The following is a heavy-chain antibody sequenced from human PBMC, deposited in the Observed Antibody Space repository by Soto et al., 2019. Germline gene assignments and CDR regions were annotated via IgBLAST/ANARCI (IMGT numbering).Heavy chain of an antibody. CDR1: GITFSNYA. J-gene: IGHJ4*02. Sequence: EVQLLESGGGLVQPGGSLRLSCAASGITFSNYALSWVRQAPGKGLEWVSGISGSGTSTYYADSVKGRFTISRDNSKSPLYLHINSLRADDTADDTAIYYCAKEAGGGVAMVTSYVDYWGQGTLVTVSS. CDR3: AKEAGGGVAMVTSYVDY. CDR2: ISGSGTST. V-gene: IGHV3-23*01. D-gene: IGHD5-18*01.